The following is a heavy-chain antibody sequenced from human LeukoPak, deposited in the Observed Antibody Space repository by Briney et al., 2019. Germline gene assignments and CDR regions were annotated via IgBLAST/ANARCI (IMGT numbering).Heavy chain of an antibody. CDR3: ARDALTSAGNGIRYYYYYMDV. Sequence: GGSLRLSRAASGFNFGDYYMSWIRQAPGTGLEWVAFTNPGDTTTYYADSVKGRFTISRDNAKNSLYLQMNNLRAEDTGVYYCARDALTSAGNGIRYYYYYMDVWGKGTTVSVSS. J-gene: IGHJ6*03. V-gene: IGHV3-11*01. CDR2: TNPGDTTT. CDR1: GFNFGDYY. D-gene: IGHD6-13*01.